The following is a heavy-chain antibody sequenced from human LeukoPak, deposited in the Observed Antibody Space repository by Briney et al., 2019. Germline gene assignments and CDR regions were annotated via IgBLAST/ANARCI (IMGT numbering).Heavy chain of an antibody. CDR2: IYYSGST. J-gene: IGHJ3*02. Sequence: SETLSLTCTVSGGSISSSSHYWGWIRQPPGKGLEWIGSIYYSGSTYYNPSLKSRVTISVDTSKNQFSLKLSSVTAADTAVYYCARHLSGWYFYVAFDIWGQGTMVTVSS. CDR3: ARHLSGWYFYVAFDI. CDR1: GGSISSSSHY. D-gene: IGHD6-19*01. V-gene: IGHV4-39*01.